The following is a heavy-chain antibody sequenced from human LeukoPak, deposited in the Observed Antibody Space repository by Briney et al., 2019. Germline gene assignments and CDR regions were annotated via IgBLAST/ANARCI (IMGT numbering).Heavy chain of an antibody. D-gene: IGHD3-16*02. Sequence: SETLSLTCAVYGGSFSGYYWSWIRQPPGKGLEWIGEINHSGSTNYNPSLKSRVTISVDTSKSQFSLKLSSVTAADTAVYYCATLYVWGSYRSPDDYWGQGTLVTVSS. CDR3: ATLYVWGSYRSPDDY. CDR2: INHSGST. J-gene: IGHJ4*02. V-gene: IGHV4-34*01. CDR1: GGSFSGYY.